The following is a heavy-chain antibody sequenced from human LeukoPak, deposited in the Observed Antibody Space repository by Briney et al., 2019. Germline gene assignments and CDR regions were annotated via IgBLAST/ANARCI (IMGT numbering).Heavy chain of an antibody. J-gene: IGHJ4*02. CDR3: ARDRGYYYDSSGRKRTDY. V-gene: IGHV4-34*01. D-gene: IGHD3-22*01. CDR2: INHSGST. Sequence: SETLSLTCAVYGGSFSGYYWSWIRQPPGKGLEWIGEINHSGSTNYNPSLKSRVTISVDTSKNQFSLKQSSVTAADTAVYYCARDRGYYYDSSGRKRTDYWGQGTLVTVSS. CDR1: GGSFSGYY.